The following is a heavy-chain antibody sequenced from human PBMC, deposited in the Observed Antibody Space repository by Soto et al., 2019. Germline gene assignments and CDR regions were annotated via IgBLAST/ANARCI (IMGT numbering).Heavy chain of an antibody. CDR2: IYPSGTT. CDR3: ARAGTYAYDAFDI. D-gene: IGHD1-1*01. J-gene: IGHJ3*02. Sequence: LRETLALTCAVSGGCISSSNWWSWVRQPPGKGLEWIGEIYPSGTTNYNPSLKSRVTISVDKSKNQLPLKLTSVTAADAAVYYCARAGTYAYDAFDIWGQGTMVTVSS. CDR1: GGCISSSNW. V-gene: IGHV4-4*02.